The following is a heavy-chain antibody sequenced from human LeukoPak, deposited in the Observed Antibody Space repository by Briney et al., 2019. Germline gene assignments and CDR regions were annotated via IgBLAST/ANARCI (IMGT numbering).Heavy chain of an antibody. Sequence: SETLSLTCTVSGGSLTNYYWSWIRQPPGKGLECIGYIYYSGSTNYNPSLKSRVTISVDTSKNQFSLKLSSVTAADTAVYYCARGRRYYGHHYFDYWGQGTLVTVSS. V-gene: IGHV4-59*12. J-gene: IGHJ4*02. D-gene: IGHD3-10*01. CDR1: GGSLTNYY. CDR2: IYYSGST. CDR3: ARGRRYYGHHYFDY.